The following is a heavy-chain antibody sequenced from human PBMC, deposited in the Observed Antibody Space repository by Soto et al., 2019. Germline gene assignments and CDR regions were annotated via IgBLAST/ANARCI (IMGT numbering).Heavy chain of an antibody. Sequence: SETLSLTCTVSGGSISSSSYYWGWIRQPPGKGLEWIGSIYYSGSTYYNPSFKSRVTISVDTSKNQFSLKLSSVTAADTAVYYCARTYYDFWSGYYYYYGMDVWGQGTTVTVSS. V-gene: IGHV4-39*01. J-gene: IGHJ6*02. D-gene: IGHD3-3*01. CDR1: GGSISSSSYY. CDR3: ARTYYDFWSGYYYYYGMDV. CDR2: IYYSGST.